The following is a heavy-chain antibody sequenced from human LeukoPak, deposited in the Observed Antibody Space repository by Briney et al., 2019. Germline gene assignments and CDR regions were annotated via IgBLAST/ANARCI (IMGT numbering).Heavy chain of an antibody. Sequence: GGSLRLSCAASGFTFSSYSMNWVRQAPGKGLEWVSSISSSSSYIYYADSVKGRFTISRDNAKNSLYLQMNSLRAGDTAVYYCARAGYSSSWYSRYFDLWGRGTLVTVSS. D-gene: IGHD6-13*01. CDR1: GFTFSSYS. V-gene: IGHV3-21*01. J-gene: IGHJ2*01. CDR2: ISSSSSYI. CDR3: ARAGYSSSWYSRYFDL.